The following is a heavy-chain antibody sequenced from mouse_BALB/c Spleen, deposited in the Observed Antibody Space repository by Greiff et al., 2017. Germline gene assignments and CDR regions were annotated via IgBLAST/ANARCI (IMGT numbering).Heavy chain of an antibody. Sequence: VQLQESGPGLVAPSQSLSITCTVSGFSLTSYGVHWVRQPPGKGLEWLGVIWAGGSTNYNSALMSRLSISKDNSKSQVFLKMNSLQTDDTAMYYCARGNWDGYFDVWGAGTTVTVSS. CDR1: GFSLTSYG. D-gene: IGHD4-1*01. V-gene: IGHV2-9*02. CDR2: IWAGGST. CDR3: ARGNWDGYFDV. J-gene: IGHJ1*01.